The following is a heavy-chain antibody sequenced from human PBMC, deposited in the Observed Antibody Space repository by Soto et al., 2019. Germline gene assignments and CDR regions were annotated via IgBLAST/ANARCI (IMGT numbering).Heavy chain of an antibody. Sequence: PGESLKISCAGSGFTFSAFSMNWVRQAPGKGLEWISYIYGSSSTMYYADSVKGRFSISRDNAKSSLYLQMNNLTHEDTAVYYCARDGPVDYWGQGTPVTVSS. V-gene: IGHV3-48*02. CDR2: IYGSSSTM. CDR1: GFTFSAFS. J-gene: IGHJ4*02. CDR3: ARDGPVDY.